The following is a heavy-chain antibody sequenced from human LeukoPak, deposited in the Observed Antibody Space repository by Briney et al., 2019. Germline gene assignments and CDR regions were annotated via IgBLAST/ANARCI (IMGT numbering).Heavy chain of an antibody. V-gene: IGHV3-33*01. Sequence: GGSLRLSCAASGFTFSSYGMHWARQAPGKGLEWVAVIWYDGSNKYYADSVKGRFTISRDNSKNTLYLQMNSLRAEDTAVYYCARETYYYDSSGYYFDYWGQGTLVTVSS. CDR1: GFTFSSYG. CDR3: ARETYYYDSSGYYFDY. D-gene: IGHD3-22*01. J-gene: IGHJ4*02. CDR2: IWYDGSNK.